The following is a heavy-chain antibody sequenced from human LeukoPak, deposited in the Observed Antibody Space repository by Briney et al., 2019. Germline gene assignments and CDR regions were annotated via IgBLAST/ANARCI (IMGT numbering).Heavy chain of an antibody. CDR2: INPNSGGT. CDR1: GYTFTGYY. D-gene: IGHD5-24*01. J-gene: IGHJ4*02. CDR3: ASSPRGMATTNFDY. V-gene: IGHV1-2*02. Sequence: ASVKVSCKASGYTFTGYYMHWVRQAPGQGLEWMGWINPNSGGTNYAQKFQGRVTMTRDTSISTAYMEPSRLRSDDTAVYYCASSPRGMATTNFDYWGQGTLVTVSS.